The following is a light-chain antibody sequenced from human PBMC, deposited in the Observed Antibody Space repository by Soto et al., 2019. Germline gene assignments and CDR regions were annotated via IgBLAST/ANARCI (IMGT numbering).Light chain of an antibody. Sequence: DIQMTQSPFSLSASVGDRVTITCRASQSINRDLNWYQQKPGKAPNLLIYAAFTLESGVPSRFSWRVSARYFTLNISSLQLEDFATSYCQQNYSTPLALGGGTKV. CDR3: QQNYSTPLA. J-gene: IGKJ4*01. CDR2: AAF. CDR1: QSINRD. V-gene: IGKV1-39*01.